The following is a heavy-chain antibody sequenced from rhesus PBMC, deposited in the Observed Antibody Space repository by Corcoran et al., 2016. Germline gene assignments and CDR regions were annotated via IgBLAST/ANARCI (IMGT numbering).Heavy chain of an antibody. D-gene: IGHD2-15*01. CDR1: GFTFSSYG. CDR2: ISNGGGST. Sequence: EVQLVESGGGLVQPGGSLRLSCADSGFTFSSYGMTWVRQAPGKVLEVVSYISNGGGSTDCADSVKGRFTISRENSKNTLSLQMNSLRAEDTAVYYCAKGLSSTYAHGSFDYWGQGVLVTVSA. V-gene: IGHV3S5*01. J-gene: IGHJ4*01. CDR3: AKGLSSTYAHGSFDY.